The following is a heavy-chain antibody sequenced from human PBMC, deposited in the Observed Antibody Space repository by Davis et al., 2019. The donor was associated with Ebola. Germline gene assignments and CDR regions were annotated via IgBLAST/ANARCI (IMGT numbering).Heavy chain of an antibody. Sequence: PGGSLRLSCTASGFTFGDYAMSWVRQAPGKGLEWVGFIRSKAYGGTTEYAASVKGRFTISRDDSKSIAYLQMNSLKTEDTAVYYCTRDTAVAGRIYWGQGTLVTVSS. D-gene: IGHD6-19*01. V-gene: IGHV3-49*04. CDR2: IRSKAYGGTT. J-gene: IGHJ4*02. CDR1: GFTFGDYA. CDR3: TRDTAVAGRIY.